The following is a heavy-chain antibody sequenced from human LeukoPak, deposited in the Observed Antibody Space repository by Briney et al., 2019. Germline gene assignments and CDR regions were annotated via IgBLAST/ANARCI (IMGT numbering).Heavy chain of an antibody. J-gene: IGHJ4*02. CDR3: ARHGYGYSYYFDY. CDR2: INYSGST. CDR1: GGSISSYY. Sequence: SETLSLTCTVSGGSISSYYWSWIRQPPGKGLEWIGYINYSGSTNYNPSLKSRVTISVDTSKNQFSLKLSSVTAADTAVYYCARHGYGYSYYFDYWGQGTLVTVSS. D-gene: IGHD5-18*01. V-gene: IGHV4-59*08.